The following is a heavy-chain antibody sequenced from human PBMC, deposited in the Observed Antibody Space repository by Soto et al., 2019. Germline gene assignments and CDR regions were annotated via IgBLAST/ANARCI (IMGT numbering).Heavy chain of an antibody. Sequence: QVQLVQSGAEVKKPGASVKVSCKASGYTFTSYGISWVRQAPGQGLEWMGWISAYNGNTNYAQKLQGRVTMTTDTATSTGYMELRSLRSDDTAVYYCARDGIAAAVQNYYYCCIDVWGQGTTVTVSS. CDR1: GYTFTSYG. J-gene: IGHJ6*02. D-gene: IGHD6-13*01. V-gene: IGHV1-18*01. CDR3: ARDGIAAAVQNYYYCCIDV. CDR2: ISAYNGNT.